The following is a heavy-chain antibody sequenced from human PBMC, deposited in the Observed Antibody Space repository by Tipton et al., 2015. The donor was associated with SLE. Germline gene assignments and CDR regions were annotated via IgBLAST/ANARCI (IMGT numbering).Heavy chain of an antibody. CDR2: ISSSSSYI. J-gene: IGHJ4*02. V-gene: IGHV3-21*01. CDR3: ARDHSPGAAASPHY. D-gene: IGHD6-13*01. CDR1: GFTFSSYS. Sequence: SLRLSCAASGFTFSSYSMNWVRQAPGKGLEWVSSISSSSSYIYYADSVKGRFTISRDNAKNSLYLQMNSLRAEDTAVYYCARDHSPGAAASPHYWGQGTLVTVSS.